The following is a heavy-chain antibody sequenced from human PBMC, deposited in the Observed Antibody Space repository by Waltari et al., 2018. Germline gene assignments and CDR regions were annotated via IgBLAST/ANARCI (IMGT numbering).Heavy chain of an antibody. V-gene: IGHV4-59*01. CDR2: IYYSGST. CDR1: GGSISSYY. D-gene: IGHD2-15*01. Sequence: QVQLQESGPGLVKPSETLSLTCPVSGGSISSYYWSWIRQPPGKGLEWIGYIYYSGSTNYNPSLKSRVTISVDTSKNQFSLKLSSVTAADTAVYYCARGWTRWHNWFDPWGQGTLVTVSS. CDR3: ARGWTRWHNWFDP. J-gene: IGHJ5*02.